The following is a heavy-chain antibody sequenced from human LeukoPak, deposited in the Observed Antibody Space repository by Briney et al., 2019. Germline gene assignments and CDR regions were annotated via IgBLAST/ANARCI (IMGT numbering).Heavy chain of an antibody. V-gene: IGHV3-9*01. CDR3: AKGYYYYDSSGYLFDY. CDR1: GFTFDDYA. D-gene: IGHD3-22*01. Sequence: PGRSLRLSCAASGFTFDDYAMHWVRQAPGKGLEWVSGISWNSGSIGYADSVKGRFTISRDNAKNSLYLQMNSLRAEDTASYYCAKGYYYYDSSGYLFDYWGQGTLVTVSS. CDR2: ISWNSGSI. J-gene: IGHJ4*02.